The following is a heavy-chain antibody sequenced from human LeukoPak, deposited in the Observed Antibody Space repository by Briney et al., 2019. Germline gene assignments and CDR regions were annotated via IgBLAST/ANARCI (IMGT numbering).Heavy chain of an antibody. Sequence: ASVKVSCKASGYTFTGYYMHWVRQAPGQGLEWMGWINPNSGGTSYAQKFQGRVTMTRDTSLSTAYMELSRLTSDDTAVFYCAREGPPGDTNPHFDYWGQGTLVTVSS. D-gene: IGHD3-10*01. V-gene: IGHV1-2*02. CDR3: AREGPPGDTNPHFDY. CDR2: INPNSGGT. CDR1: GYTFTGYY. J-gene: IGHJ4*02.